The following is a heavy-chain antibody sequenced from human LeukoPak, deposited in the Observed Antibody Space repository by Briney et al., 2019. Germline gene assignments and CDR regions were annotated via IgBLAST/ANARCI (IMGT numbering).Heavy chain of an antibody. Sequence: GAPVRVCRKAAVYTFTASFVNRGGQSRGHELEWLGLVNPYIGSRKHAEQLQGRVTMTRDTSISLAYMELTTLRSDDAAVYYCARDLRALGDYFDYWGEGTLVTVSP. V-gene: IGHV1-2*06. D-gene: IGHD7-27*01. CDR3: ARDLRALGDYFDY. CDR2: VNPYIGSR. CDR1: VYTFTASF. J-gene: IGHJ4*02.